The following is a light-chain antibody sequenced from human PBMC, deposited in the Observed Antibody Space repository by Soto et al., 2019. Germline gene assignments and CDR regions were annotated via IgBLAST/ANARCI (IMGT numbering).Light chain of an antibody. V-gene: IGKV1-27*01. CDR1: QGISSN. J-gene: IGKJ4*02. CDR3: QKYNSAPLT. CDR2: AAS. Sequence: DIQMTQSPSSLSSSVGDRATITCRASQGISSNLACYQQKPEKVPKLLIYAASTLQSGFPSRFSGSGSGTDFTLTISSLQPEDVATYYCQKYNSAPLTFGGGTKVEIK.